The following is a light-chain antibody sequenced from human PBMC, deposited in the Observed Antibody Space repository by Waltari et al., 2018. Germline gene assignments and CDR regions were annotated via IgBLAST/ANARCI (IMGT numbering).Light chain of an antibody. V-gene: IGKV4-1*01. CDR2: WAS. J-gene: IGKJ4*01. CDR3: QQYYSTPLT. CDR1: QSLLYSSNNKNY. Sequence: DIVMTQSPDSLAVSLGERVTINCKSSQSLLYSSNNKNYLAWYQQKPGQAPKLLIYWASTRESGVPNRFSGSGSWTDFTLTISGLQAEDVAVYYCQQYYSTPLTFGGGTKVEIK.